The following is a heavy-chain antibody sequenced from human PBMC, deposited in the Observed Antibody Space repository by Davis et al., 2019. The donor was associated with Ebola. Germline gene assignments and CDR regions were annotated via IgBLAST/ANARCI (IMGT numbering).Heavy chain of an antibody. CDR1: GGSISSYY. CDR2: INHSGST. D-gene: IGHD6-13*01. V-gene: IGHV4-34*01. CDR3: ARGRGSSSWYSSRNWFDP. Sequence: PSETLSLTCTVSGGSISSYYWSWIRQPPGKGLEWIGEINHSGSTNYNPSLKSRVTISVDTSKNQFSLKLSSVTAADTAVYYCARGRGSSSWYSSRNWFDPWGQGTLVPSPQ. J-gene: IGHJ5*02.